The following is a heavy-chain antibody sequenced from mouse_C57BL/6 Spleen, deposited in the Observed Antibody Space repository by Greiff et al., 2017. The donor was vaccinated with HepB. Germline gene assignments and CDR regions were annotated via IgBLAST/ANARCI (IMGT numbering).Heavy chain of an antibody. CDR3: ARAYEYDNYIDY. CDR1: GYTFTDYY. J-gene: IGHJ2*01. D-gene: IGHD2-4*01. V-gene: IGHV1-26*01. Sequence: EVQLQQSGPELVKPGASVKISCKASGYTFTDYYMNWVKQSHGQSLEWIGDINPNNGGTRYNQKFKGKATLTVDKSSSTAYMELRSLTSEDSAVYYCARAYEYDNYIDYWGQGTTLTVSS. CDR2: INPNNGGT.